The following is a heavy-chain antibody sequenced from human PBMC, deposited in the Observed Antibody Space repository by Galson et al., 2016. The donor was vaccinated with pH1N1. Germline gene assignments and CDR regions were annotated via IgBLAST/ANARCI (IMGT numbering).Heavy chain of an antibody. V-gene: IGHV3-23*01. CDR3: AKGTIRGYSYGFDY. D-gene: IGHD5-18*01. CDR2: ISGSGGST. J-gene: IGHJ4*02. Sequence: SLRLPCAASGFTFSSYAMSWVRQAPGKGLEWVSAISGSGGSTYYADSVKGRFTISRDYSKNTLYLQMNSLRAEDTAVYYCAKGTIRGYSYGFDYWGQGTLVTVSS. CDR1: GFTFSSYA.